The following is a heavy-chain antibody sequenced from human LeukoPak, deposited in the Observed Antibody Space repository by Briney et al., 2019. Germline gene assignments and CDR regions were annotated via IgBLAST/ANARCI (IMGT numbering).Heavy chain of an antibody. Sequence: GGSLRLSCAASGFTFSSYAMSWVRQAPGKGLEWVSAISGSGSRTYYADSVKGRFTISRDNSKNTLYLQMNSLRAEDTAVYYCASRTLTTFDYWGQGTLVTVSS. J-gene: IGHJ4*02. CDR2: ISGSGSRT. D-gene: IGHD2/OR15-2a*01. CDR3: ASRTLTTFDY. CDR1: GFTFSSYA. V-gene: IGHV3-23*01.